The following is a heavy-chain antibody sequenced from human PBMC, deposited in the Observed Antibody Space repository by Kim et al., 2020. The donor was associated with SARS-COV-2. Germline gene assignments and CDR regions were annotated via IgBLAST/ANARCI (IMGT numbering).Heavy chain of an antibody. CDR2: T. Sequence: TNYSPSLNSRVTISVGTSKNQFSLKLSSVTAADTAVYYCARQGGGYWFDPWGQGTLVTVSS. V-gene: IGHV4-61*07. J-gene: IGHJ5*02. D-gene: IGHD3-10*01. CDR3: ARQGGGYWFDP.